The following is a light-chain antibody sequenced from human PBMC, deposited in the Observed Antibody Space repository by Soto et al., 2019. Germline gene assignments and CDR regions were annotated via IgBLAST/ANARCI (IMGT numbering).Light chain of an antibody. CDR1: SSNIGRNT. J-gene: IGLJ1*01. CDR2: RNN. CDR3: AAWDDSLTDYV. V-gene: IGLV1-44*01. Sequence: QSVLTQAPSASETPGQRVTISCSGGSSNIGRNTVNWYQQLPGTAPKLLIYRNNRRPSGVPDRFSGSKSGTSASLAISGLQSEDEADYYCAAWDDSLTDYVFGTVTKVTVL.